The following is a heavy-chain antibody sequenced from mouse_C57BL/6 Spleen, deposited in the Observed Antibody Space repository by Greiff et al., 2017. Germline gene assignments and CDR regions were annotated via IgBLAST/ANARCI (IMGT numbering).Heavy chain of an antibody. CDR3: ARGVLLRYNYFDY. Sequence: QVQLQQPGAELVRPGSSVKLSCKASGYTFTSYWMHWVKQRPIQGLEWIGNIDPSDSETHYNQKFKDKATLTVDKSSSTAYMQLSSLPSEDSAVYYCARGVLLRYNYFDYWGQGTTLTVSS. V-gene: IGHV1-52*01. CDR2: IDPSDSET. CDR1: GYTFTSYW. J-gene: IGHJ2*01. D-gene: IGHD1-1*01.